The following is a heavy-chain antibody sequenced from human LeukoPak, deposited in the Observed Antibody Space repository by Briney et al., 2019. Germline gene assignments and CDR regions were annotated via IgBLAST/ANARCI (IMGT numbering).Heavy chain of an antibody. J-gene: IGHJ4*02. CDR2: ISYDGSNE. CDR1: GFTFSSYG. V-gene: IGHV3-30*18. D-gene: IGHD6-13*01. Sequence: GGSLRLSCAASGFTFSSYGMHWVRQAPGKGLEWVAVISYDGSNEYYADSVKGRFTISRDNSKNTLYLQMNSLRAEDTAVYYCAKDQMGHIAAVDYWGQGTLVTVSS. CDR3: AKDQMGHIAAVDY.